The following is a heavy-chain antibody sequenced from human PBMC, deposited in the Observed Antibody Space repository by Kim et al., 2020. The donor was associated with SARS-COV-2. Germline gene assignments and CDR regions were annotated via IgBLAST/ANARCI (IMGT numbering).Heavy chain of an antibody. CDR1: GFTFSTYE. V-gene: IGHV3-48*03. Sequence: GGSLRLYCAASGFTFSTYEINWVRQAPGRGLEWISYISTSGSTIYYADSVKGRFTISRDNAKSSLSLQMNGLRAEDTAVYYCARSLYCSSASCFYGMDV. CDR2: ISTSGSTI. J-gene: IGHJ6*01. D-gene: IGHD2-2*01. CDR3: ARSLYCSSASCFYGMDV.